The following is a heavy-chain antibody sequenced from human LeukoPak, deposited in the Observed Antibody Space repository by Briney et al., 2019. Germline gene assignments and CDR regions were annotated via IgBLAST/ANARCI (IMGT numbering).Heavy chain of an antibody. J-gene: IGHJ5*02. Sequence: KPSETLSLTCTVSGGSISSSSYYGGWIRQPPGKGLEWIGSIYYSGSTYYSGSTYYNLSLKSRVIISVDTSKNQFSLKLTSVTAADTAVYYCVVCPGSYYLNWFDPWGQGTLVTVFS. CDR3: VVCPGSYYLNWFDP. CDR2: IYYSGSTYYSGST. CDR1: GGSISSSSYY. V-gene: IGHV4-39*07. D-gene: IGHD3-10*02.